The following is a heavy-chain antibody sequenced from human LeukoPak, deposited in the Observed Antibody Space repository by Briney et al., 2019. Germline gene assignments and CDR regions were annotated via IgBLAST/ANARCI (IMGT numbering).Heavy chain of an antibody. Sequence: SQTLSLTCTVSGGSIDSGAYYWSWVRQYPGKGLEWIGYIYYSGSTYYNPSLETRVTISIDTSKNQFSLKLSSVTAADTAVYYCASDGRYNYPPRYWGQGTLVTVSS. CDR1: GGSIDSGAYY. CDR3: ASDGRYNYPPRY. D-gene: IGHD5-24*01. V-gene: IGHV4-31*03. CDR2: IYYSGST. J-gene: IGHJ4*02.